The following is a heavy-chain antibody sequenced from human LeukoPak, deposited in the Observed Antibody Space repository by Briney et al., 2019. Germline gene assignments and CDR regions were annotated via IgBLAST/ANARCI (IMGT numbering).Heavy chain of an antibody. V-gene: IGHV1-2*02. CDR2: IIPNSGGT. CDR1: GYTFTGYY. D-gene: IGHD1-26*01. J-gene: IGHJ4*02. Sequence: ASVRVSCKASGYTFTGYYMHWVRQAPGQGLALMGWIIPNSGGTNYAQKFQGRVTMTRDTSISTAYMELSRLGSDDTAVYYCARSSFLSGTYIDYWGQGTLVTVSS. CDR3: ARSSFLSGTYIDY.